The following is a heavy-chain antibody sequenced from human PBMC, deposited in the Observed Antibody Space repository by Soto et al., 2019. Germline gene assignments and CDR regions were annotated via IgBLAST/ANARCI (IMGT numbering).Heavy chain of an antibody. J-gene: IGHJ6*02. CDR1: GGNISKYD. V-gene: IGHV1-69*13. Sequence: GAAVKVSCKAAGGNISKYDSSWGRQAPGQGVEGLGGIIPMFGTANYAQKFQGRVTISADESTTTAYLELRSLRSADTALYFCSRPLRDSNFYHGLDVWGQGTTVTVSS. CDR2: IIPMFGTA. CDR3: SRPLRDSNFYHGLDV. D-gene: IGHD3-22*01.